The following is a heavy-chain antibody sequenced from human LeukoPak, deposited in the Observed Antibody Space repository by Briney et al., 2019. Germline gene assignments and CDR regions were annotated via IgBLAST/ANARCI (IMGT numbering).Heavy chain of an antibody. CDR1: GFTFNNYA. CDR2: ISGSGGST. CDR3: AKGIRGWYYFDY. D-gene: IGHD6-19*01. J-gene: IGHJ4*02. Sequence: PPGESLKISCAASGFTFNNYAMSWVRQAPGKGLEWVSAISGSGGSTYYADSVKGRFTISRDNSKNTLYLEMNSLRAEDTAVYYCAKGIRGWYYFDYWGQGTLVTVSS. V-gene: IGHV3-23*01.